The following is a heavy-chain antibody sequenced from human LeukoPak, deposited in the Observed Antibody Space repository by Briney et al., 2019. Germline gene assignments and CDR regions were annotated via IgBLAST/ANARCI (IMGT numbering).Heavy chain of an antibody. J-gene: IGHJ4*02. V-gene: IGHV3-7*01. Sequence: PGGSLRLSCAASGFTFIRNWMSWVRQAPEKGLEWVANINQDGSQKYYGDSVKGRFTISRDNAKNSLYLQMNSLRAEDTAAYYCTRDVNGGNFDYWGQGTLVTVSS. D-gene: IGHD4-23*01. CDR1: GFTFIRNW. CDR3: TRDVNGGNFDY. CDR2: INQDGSQK.